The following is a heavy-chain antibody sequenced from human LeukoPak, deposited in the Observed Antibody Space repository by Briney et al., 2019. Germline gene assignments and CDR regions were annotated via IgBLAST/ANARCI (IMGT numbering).Heavy chain of an antibody. D-gene: IGHD3-22*01. CDR1: GYTFSDYY. V-gene: IGHV1-2*02. Sequence: ASVKVSCKASGYTFSDYYIHWVRQAPGQGLEWMGWINPNSGATRYAQKFQGRVTMTRDTSITTAYMELSRLTSDDTAVHYRARVFTVDGYDCWGQGTLVTVSS. J-gene: IGHJ4*02. CDR3: ARVFTVDGYDC. CDR2: INPNSGAT.